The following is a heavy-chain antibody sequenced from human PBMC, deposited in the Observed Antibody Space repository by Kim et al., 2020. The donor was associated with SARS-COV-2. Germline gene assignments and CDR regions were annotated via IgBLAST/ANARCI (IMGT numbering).Heavy chain of an antibody. V-gene: IGHV4-39*01. D-gene: IGHD6-13*01. CDR1: GGSISSSSYY. CDR3: ARQRGSSWYHYYYYGMDV. Sequence: SETLSLTCTVSGGSISSSSYYWGWIRQPPGKGLEWIGSIYYSGSTYYNPSLKSRVTISVDTSKNQFSLKLSSVTAADTAVYYCARQRGSSWYHYYYYGMDVWGQGTTVTVSS. CDR2: IYYSGST. J-gene: IGHJ6*02.